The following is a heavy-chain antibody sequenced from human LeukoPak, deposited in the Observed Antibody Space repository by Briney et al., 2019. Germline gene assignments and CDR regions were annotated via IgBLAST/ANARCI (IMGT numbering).Heavy chain of an antibody. J-gene: IGHJ6*02. Sequence: ASVKVSCKASGYTFTSYDINWVRQAPGQGLEWMGWISAYNGNTNYAQKLQGRVTMTTDTSTSTAYMELRSLRSDDTAVYYCARAYCSGGSCYEGQIQFGPYYYYGMDVWGQGTTVTVSS. CDR1: GYTFTSYD. CDR3: ARAYCSGGSCYEGQIQFGPYYYYGMDV. V-gene: IGHV1-18*01. D-gene: IGHD2-15*01. CDR2: ISAYNGNT.